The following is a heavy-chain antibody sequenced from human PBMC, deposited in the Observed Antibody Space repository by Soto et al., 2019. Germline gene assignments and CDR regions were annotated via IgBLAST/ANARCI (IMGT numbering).Heavy chain of an antibody. J-gene: IGHJ4*02. CDR2: INYSGST. Sequence: LSLTCTVSGVSLTSDSYYWSWIRQHPGKGLEWIGYINYSGSTFSNPSLKSRVTISVDTSKNQFSLSLSSVTAADTAVYYCARASPFYYDDSAYFIDYWGQGTLVTVSS. CDR1: GVSLTSDSYY. CDR3: ARASPFYYDDSAYFIDY. D-gene: IGHD3-22*01. V-gene: IGHV4-31*03.